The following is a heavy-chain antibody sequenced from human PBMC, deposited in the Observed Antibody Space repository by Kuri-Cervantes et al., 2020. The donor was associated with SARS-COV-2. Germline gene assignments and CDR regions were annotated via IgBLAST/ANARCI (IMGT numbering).Heavy chain of an antibody. CDR3: ARDDRAGHFDV. V-gene: IGHV3-7*03. CDR2: VRPDGNSK. D-gene: IGHD3-10*01. CDR1: GFTFTDYW. J-gene: IGHJ3*01. Sequence: GESLKISCAASGFTFTDYWRSWVRQAPGKGLEWVGNVRPDGNSKGYVDAVKGRFTISRDNAKNSLYLQMDSLSAEDTAVYYCARDDRAGHFDVWGQGTMVTVSS.